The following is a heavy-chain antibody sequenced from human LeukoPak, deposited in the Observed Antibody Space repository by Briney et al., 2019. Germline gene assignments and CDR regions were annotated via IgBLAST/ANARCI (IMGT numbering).Heavy chain of an antibody. J-gene: IGHJ4*02. D-gene: IGHD6-13*01. CDR2: ISSSGSTI. CDR1: GFTFSSYE. V-gene: IGHV3-48*03. Sequence: PGGSLRLSCAASGFTFSSYEMNWVRQAPGKGLEWVSYISSSGSTIYYADSVKGRFTISRDNAKNSLYLQMNSLRAEDTAVYYRARDEASAGGSSWPLDHWGQGSLVTVSS. CDR3: ARDEASAGGSSWPLDH.